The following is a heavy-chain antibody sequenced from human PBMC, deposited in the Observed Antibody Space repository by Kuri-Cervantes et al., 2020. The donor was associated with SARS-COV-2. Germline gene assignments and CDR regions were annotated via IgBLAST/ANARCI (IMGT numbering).Heavy chain of an antibody. V-gene: IGHV5-51*01. CDR1: GYNFTSSW. CDR2: IYPDDSDT. CDR3: ARGLEYCSSTNCYRGRDYYYYGMDV. Sequence: GESLKISCKGSGYNFTSSWIGWVRQKPGKGLEWMGIIYPDDSDTRYSPSFQGQVTISADKSITTAYLQWSSLKASDTAIYYCARGLEYCSSTNCYRGRDYYYYGMDVWGQGTTVTVSS. D-gene: IGHD2-2*02. J-gene: IGHJ6*02.